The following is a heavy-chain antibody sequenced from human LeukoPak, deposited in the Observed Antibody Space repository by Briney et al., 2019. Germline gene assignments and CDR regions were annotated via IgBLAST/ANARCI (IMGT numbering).Heavy chain of an antibody. CDR3: ASGDGSGYYFHY. V-gene: IGHV4-34*01. J-gene: IGHJ4*02. D-gene: IGHD3-22*01. CDR1: GGSFIGFH. Sequence: SETLSLTCAVYGGSFIGFHWNWIRQAPGKGLEWIGDINHSGSTNYNPSPTSRVTISLDNSKNQFSLKLTSVTAADTAVYYCASGDGSGYYFHYWGQGTLVTVSS. CDR2: INHSGST.